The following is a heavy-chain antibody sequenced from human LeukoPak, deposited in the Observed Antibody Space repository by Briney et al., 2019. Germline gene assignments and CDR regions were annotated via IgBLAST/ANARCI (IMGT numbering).Heavy chain of an antibody. CDR1: GGAISGGFY. V-gene: IGHV4-31*03. CDR3: ARGELIATNAHDGFDV. Sequence: SQTLSLTCTVSGGAISGGFYWGWIRLPPGKGLEWLGYIYYSGNPFYNPSLGSRLALSVDTSKSQFSLNLASMTAADTAVYYCARGELIATNAHDGFDVWGQGTMVTVSS. CDR2: IYYSGNP. J-gene: IGHJ3*01. D-gene: IGHD1-26*01.